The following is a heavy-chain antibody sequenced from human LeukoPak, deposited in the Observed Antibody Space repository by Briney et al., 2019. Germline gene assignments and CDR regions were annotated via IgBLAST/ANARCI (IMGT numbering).Heavy chain of an antibody. Sequence: SETLSLTCTVSGGSISSYYWSWIRQPPGKGLEWIGYIYYSGSTNYNPSLKSRVTISVDTSKNQFSLKLSSVTAADTAVYYCARSNYYYYYYMDVWGKGITVTVSS. V-gene: IGHV4-59*01. J-gene: IGHJ6*03. CDR1: GGSISSYY. D-gene: IGHD4-11*01. CDR3: ARSNYYYYYYMDV. CDR2: IYYSGST.